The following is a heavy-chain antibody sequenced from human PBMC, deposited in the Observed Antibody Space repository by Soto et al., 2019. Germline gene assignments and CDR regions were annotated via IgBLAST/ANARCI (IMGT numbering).Heavy chain of an antibody. D-gene: IGHD3-3*01. CDR1: GGSFSGYY. Sequence: SETLSLTCAVYGGSFSGYYWSWIRQPPGKGLEWIGEINHSGSTNYNPSLKSRVTISVDTSKNQFSLKLSSVTAADTAVYYCARDGVTIFGVVIISHWFDPWGQGTLVTVSS. J-gene: IGHJ5*02. CDR3: ARDGVTIFGVVIISHWFDP. V-gene: IGHV4-34*01. CDR2: INHSGST.